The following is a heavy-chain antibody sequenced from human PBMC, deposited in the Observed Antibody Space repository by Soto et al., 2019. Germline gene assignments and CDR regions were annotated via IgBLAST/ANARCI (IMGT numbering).Heavy chain of an antibody. D-gene: IGHD6-19*01. CDR2: IYWNDDK. CDR3: AHRPSGWYLFDY. V-gene: IGHV2-5*01. CDR1: GFSLSTSGLG. Sequence: QITLKESGPTLVRPTQTLTLTCTFSGFSLSTSGLGVGWIRQPPGKALEWLALIYWNDDKRYSPSLKATLTITEDPSKNPVVLTMTTMDPVDTATYYCAHRPSGWYLFDYWGQGTLVTVSP. J-gene: IGHJ4*02.